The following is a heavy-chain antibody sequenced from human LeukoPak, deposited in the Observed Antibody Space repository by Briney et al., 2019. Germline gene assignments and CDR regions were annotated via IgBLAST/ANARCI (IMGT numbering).Heavy chain of an antibody. J-gene: IGHJ4*02. D-gene: IGHD1-26*01. V-gene: IGHV3-21*01. CDR1: GFTFSSYS. CDR3: ARDEPKGAICFDY. Sequence: GGSLRLSCAAAGFTFSSYSMNWVRKAPGKGLEWVSSISSSSSYIYYADSVKGRFTISRDNAKNSLYLQMNSLRAEDTAVYYCARDEPKGAICFDYWGQGTLVTVSS. CDR2: ISSSSSYI.